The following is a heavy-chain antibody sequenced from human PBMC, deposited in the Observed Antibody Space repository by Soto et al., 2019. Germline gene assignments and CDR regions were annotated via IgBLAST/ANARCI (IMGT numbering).Heavy chain of an antibody. CDR3: ARREQWLENFDF. Sequence: GESLKISCKTSGYTFTGYYIHWIRQAPGQGLEWMGWINPNSGDSNYSQEFQGRVTMTSDTSITTAYMQLTRLRSDDTAVYYCARREQWLENFDFWGQGTLVTVSS. J-gene: IGHJ4*02. V-gene: IGHV1-2*02. CDR2: INPNSGDS. D-gene: IGHD6-19*01. CDR1: GYTFTGYY.